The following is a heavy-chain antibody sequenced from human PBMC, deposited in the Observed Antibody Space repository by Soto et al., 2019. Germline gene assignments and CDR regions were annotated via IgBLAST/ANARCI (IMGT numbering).Heavy chain of an antibody. CDR1: GGSFSGYY. D-gene: IGHD3-3*01. Sequence: SETLSLTCAVYGGSFSGYYWSWIRQPPGKGLEWIGEINHSGSTNYNPSLKSRVTISVDTSKNQFSLKLSSVTAADTAVYYCARGWETILFLDVWGQGTTVTVSS. CDR2: INHSGST. J-gene: IGHJ6*02. CDR3: ARGWETILFLDV. V-gene: IGHV4-34*01.